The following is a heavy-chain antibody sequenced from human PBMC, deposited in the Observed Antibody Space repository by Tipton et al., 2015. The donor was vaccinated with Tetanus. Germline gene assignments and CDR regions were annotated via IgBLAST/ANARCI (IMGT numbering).Heavy chain of an antibody. CDR2: IDYFGTT. J-gene: IGHJ1*01. V-gene: IGHV4-59*01. CDR1: GGSLSTYH. CDR3: ARTSGYLYSSY. D-gene: IGHD3-3*01. Sequence: GLVKPSETLSLSCTVSGGSLSTYHWNWIRHLPGKGLEWIGYIDYFGTTKYNPSLKSRVAMSVDTSKNQLSLKLSSVTSADTAVYYCARTSGYLYSSYWGQGTLVTVSS.